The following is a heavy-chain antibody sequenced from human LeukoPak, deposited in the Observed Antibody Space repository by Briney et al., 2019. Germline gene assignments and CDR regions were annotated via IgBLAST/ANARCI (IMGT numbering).Heavy chain of an antibody. CDR1: GGSFSGYY. CDR2: INHSGST. CDR3: AKSNGYGLVDI. J-gene: IGHJ3*02. Sequence: PSETLSLTCAVYGGSFSGYYWSWIRQPPGKGLEWIGEINHSGSTNYNPSLKSRVTVSVDTSKNQFSLKLSSVTAADTAVYYCAKSNGYGLVDIWGQGTMVTVSS. D-gene: IGHD3-10*01. V-gene: IGHV4-34*01.